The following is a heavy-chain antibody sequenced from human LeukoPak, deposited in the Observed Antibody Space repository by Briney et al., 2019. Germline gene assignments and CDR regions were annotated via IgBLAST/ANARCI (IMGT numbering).Heavy chain of an antibody. CDR2: IYYSGST. CDR3: ARVEAHDYDILTGYLRPQNWFDP. Sequence: SETLSLTCTVSGGSISSYYWSWIRQPPGKGLEWIGYIYYSGSTNYNPSLKSRVTISVDTSKNQFSLKLSSVTAADTAVYYCARVEAHDYDILTGYLRPQNWFDPWGQGTLVTVSS. D-gene: IGHD3-9*01. CDR1: GGSISSYY. J-gene: IGHJ5*02. V-gene: IGHV4-59*01.